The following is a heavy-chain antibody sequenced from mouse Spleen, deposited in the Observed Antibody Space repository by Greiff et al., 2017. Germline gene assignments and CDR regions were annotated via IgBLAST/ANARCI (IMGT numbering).Heavy chain of an antibody. CDR3: ARKVKGVYYDDGARY. Sequence: EVQLQQSVAELVRPGASVKLSCTASGFNIKNTYMHWVKQRPEQGLEWIGRIDPANGNTKYAPKFQGKATITADTSSNTAYLQLSSLTSEDTAIYYCARKVKGVYYDDGARYWGQGTTLTVSS. J-gene: IGHJ2*01. CDR2: IDPANGNT. D-gene: IGHD1-1*01. V-gene: IGHV14-3*01. CDR1: GFNIKNTY.